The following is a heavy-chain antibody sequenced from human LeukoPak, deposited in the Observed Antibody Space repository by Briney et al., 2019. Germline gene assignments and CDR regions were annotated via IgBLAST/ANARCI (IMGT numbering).Heavy chain of an antibody. V-gene: IGHV3-66*01. Sequence: GGSLRLSCAASEFSVGSNYMTWVRQAPGKGLEWVSLIYSGGSTYYADSVKGRFTISRDNSKNTLYLQMNSLRAEDTAVYYCATDGQWLASAYYYYYMDVWGKGTTVTVSS. J-gene: IGHJ6*03. CDR1: EFSVGSNY. CDR2: IYSGGST. CDR3: ATDGQWLASAYYYYYMDV. D-gene: IGHD6-19*01.